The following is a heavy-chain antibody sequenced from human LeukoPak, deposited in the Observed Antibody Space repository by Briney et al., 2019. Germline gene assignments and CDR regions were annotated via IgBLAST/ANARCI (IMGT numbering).Heavy chain of an antibody. CDR2: IYTSGST. CDR3: ARDPAYGDYGIAFDI. J-gene: IGHJ3*02. V-gene: IGHV4-4*07. CDR1: GGSISSYY. Sequence: PSETLSLTCTVSGGSISSYYWSWIRQPAGKGLEWIGRIYTSGSTNYNPSLKSRVTMSVDTSKNQFSLKLSSVTAADTAVYYCARDPAYGDYGIAFDIWGQGTMVTVSS. D-gene: IGHD4-17*01.